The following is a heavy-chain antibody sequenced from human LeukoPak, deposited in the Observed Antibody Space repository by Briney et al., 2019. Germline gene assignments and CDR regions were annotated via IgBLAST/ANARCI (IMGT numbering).Heavy chain of an antibody. J-gene: IGHJ4*02. CDR3: ARDRGAMATAPLDY. CDR2: IIPIFGTA. V-gene: IGHV1-69*13. CDR1: GGTFSSYA. D-gene: IGHD5-24*01. Sequence: SEKVSCKASGGTFSSYAISWVRQAPGQGLEWMGGIIPIFGTANYAQKFQGRVTITADESTSTAYMELSSLRSEDTAVYYCARDRGAMATAPLDYWGQGTLVTVSS.